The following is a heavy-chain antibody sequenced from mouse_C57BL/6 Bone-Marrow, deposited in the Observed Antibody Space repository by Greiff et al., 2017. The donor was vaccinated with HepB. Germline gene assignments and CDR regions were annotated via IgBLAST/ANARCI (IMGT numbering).Heavy chain of an antibody. CDR2: IYPRSGNT. D-gene: IGHD2-4*01. CDR3: ARGGLRRRAMDY. Sequence: VKLQESGAELARPGASVKLSCKASGYTFTSYGISWVKQRTGQGLEWIGEIYPRSGNTYYNEKFKGKATLTADKSSSTAYMELRSLTSEDSAVYFSARGGLRRRAMDYWGQGTSVTVSS. V-gene: IGHV1-81*01. CDR1: GYTFTSYG. J-gene: IGHJ4*01.